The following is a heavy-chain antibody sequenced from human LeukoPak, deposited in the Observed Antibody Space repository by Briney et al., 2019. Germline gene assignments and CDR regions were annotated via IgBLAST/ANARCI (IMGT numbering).Heavy chain of an antibody. V-gene: IGHV1-2*02. J-gene: IGHJ4*02. CDR2: VNPNSGGT. D-gene: IGHD1-14*01. CDR1: GYTFTGYY. CDR3: ARVGDPGFYYFDY. Sequence: ASVKVSCTASGYTFTGYYMHWVRQAPGQGLEWMGWVNPNSGGTNYAQKFQGRVTMTRDTSISTAHMELSRLRSDDTAVYYCARVGDPGFYYFDYWGQGTLVTVSS.